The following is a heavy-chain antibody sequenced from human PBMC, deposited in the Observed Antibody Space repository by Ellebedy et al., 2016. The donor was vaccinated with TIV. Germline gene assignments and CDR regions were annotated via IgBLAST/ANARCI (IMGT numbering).Heavy chain of an antibody. CDR2: ISSRGSRQ. CDR1: GFIFSNFV. D-gene: IGHD5-12*01. CDR3: AKQLGRSGYDKFDS. V-gene: IGHV3-30*18. Sequence: GESLKISXEASGFIFSNFVMHWVRQVSGKGPEWVAVISSRGSRQYYADSVKGRFTISRDDSKKTLFLQMNNLTLEDTALYYCAKQLGRSGYDKFDSWGQGTLVTVSS. J-gene: IGHJ5*01.